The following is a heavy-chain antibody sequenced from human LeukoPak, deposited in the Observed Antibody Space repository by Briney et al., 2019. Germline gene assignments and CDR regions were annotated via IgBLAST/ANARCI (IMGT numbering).Heavy chain of an antibody. Sequence: GGSLGLSCAASGFTFSTYSMNWVRQAPGKGLEWVSYISSSGSTIYYADSVKGRFTISRDNAKNSLYLQMNSLRAEDTAVYYCAREADRYDYVWGSYRQTNWFDPWGQGTLVTVSS. V-gene: IGHV3-48*04. CDR2: ISSSGSTI. J-gene: IGHJ5*02. CDR3: AREADRYDYVWGSYRQTNWFDP. D-gene: IGHD3-16*02. CDR1: GFTFSTYS.